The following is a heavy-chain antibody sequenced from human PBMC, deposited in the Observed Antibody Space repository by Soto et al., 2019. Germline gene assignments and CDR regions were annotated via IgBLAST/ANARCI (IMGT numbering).Heavy chain of an antibody. CDR3: ARVRGVKSYYYMDV. V-gene: IGHV3-33*01. CDR1: GFTFSSYG. CDR2: IWYDGGNK. D-gene: IGHD3-10*01. J-gene: IGHJ6*03. Sequence: GGALRLSCAASGFTFSSYGMHWVRQAPGKGLEWVAVIWYDGGNKYYADSVKGRFTISRDNSKNTLYLQMNSLRAEDTAVYYCARVRGVKSYYYMDVWGKGTTVTVSS.